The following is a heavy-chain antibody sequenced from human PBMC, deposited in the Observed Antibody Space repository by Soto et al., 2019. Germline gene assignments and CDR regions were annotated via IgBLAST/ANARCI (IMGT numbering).Heavy chain of an antibody. CDR3: ASDMSTT. Sequence: QVQLVQSGAEVKKPGASVKVSCKASGYTFTSHDINWMRQTTGQGLEWMGWMNPNSGHTNYAQKFLGRVTMTRDTSIRTAYMELTNLRSEDTAIYYCASDMSTTWGQGTLVTVSS. D-gene: IGHD3-16*01. J-gene: IGHJ4*02. V-gene: IGHV1-8*01. CDR1: GYTFTSHD. CDR2: MNPNSGHT.